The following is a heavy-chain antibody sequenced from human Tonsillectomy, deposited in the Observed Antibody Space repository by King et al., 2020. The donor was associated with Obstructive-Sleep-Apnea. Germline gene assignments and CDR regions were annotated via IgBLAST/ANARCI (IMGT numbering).Heavy chain of an antibody. CDR3: ARGRVVVPLAKHKVLFDP. V-gene: IGHV4-4*02. D-gene: IGHD2-2*01. CDR2: IAHSGIT. CDR1: GGSIISDSW. Sequence: QLQESGPGLVKPSGTLSLTCAVSGGSIISDSWWSWVRQPPGKGLEWIGEIAHSGITNYNSPLKSRVTISVDKSKNQFSLKLSPVTAADTAVYYCARGRVVVPLAKHKVLFDPWGQGTLVIVSS. J-gene: IGHJ5*02.